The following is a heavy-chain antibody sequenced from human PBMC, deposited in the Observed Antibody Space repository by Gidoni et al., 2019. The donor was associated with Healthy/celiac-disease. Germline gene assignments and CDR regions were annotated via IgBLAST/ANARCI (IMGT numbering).Heavy chain of an antibody. CDR3: AREGLTVTTWEQGMDV. J-gene: IGHJ6*02. CDR1: GFSCSSYG. CDR2: IWYDGSNK. Sequence: QVQLVESGGGVVQPGRSLRLSCAASGFSCSSYGMHWVRQAPGKGLEWVAVIWYDGSNKYYADSVKGRFTISRDNSKNTLYLQMNSLRAEDTAVYYCAREGLTVTTWEQGMDVWGQGTTVTVSS. D-gene: IGHD4-17*01. V-gene: IGHV3-33*01.